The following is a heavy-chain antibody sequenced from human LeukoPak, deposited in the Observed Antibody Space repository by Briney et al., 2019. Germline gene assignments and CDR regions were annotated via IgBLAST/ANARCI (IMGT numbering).Heavy chain of an antibody. CDR1: GFTVSSNY. CDR3: ARDVEYSSLSEPSPY. CDR2: IYSGGST. J-gene: IGHJ4*02. D-gene: IGHD6-6*01. V-gene: IGHV3-66*01. Sequence: GGSLRLSCAASGFTVSSNYMSWVRQAPGKGLEWVSVIYSGGSTYYADSVKGRFTISRDNSKNTLYLQMNSLRAEDTAVHYCARDVEYSSLSEPSPYWGQGTLVTVSS.